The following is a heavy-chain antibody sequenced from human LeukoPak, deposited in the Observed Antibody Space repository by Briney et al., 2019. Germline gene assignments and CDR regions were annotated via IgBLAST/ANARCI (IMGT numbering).Heavy chain of an antibody. J-gene: IGHJ6*04. V-gene: IGHV3-30*18. CDR1: GFTFSSYG. Sequence: GGSLRLSCAASGFTFSSYGMHWVRQAPGKGLEWVAVISYDGSNKYYADSVKGRFTISRDNSKNTLYLQMNSLRAEDTAVYYCAKEHYYGSGSYYNIYYYGMDVWGKGTTVTVSS. CDR3: AKEHYYGSGSYYNIYYYGMDV. D-gene: IGHD3-10*01. CDR2: ISYDGSNK.